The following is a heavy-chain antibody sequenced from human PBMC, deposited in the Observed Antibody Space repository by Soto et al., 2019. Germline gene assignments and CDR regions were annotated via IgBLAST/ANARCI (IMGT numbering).Heavy chain of an antibody. CDR1: GFTFSGVS. Sequence: GGSLRLSCEASGFTFSGVSMNWVRQVPGKGLEWVASISSASSETWYADSVKGRFIISRDNAQNSLFLQMNTLRPEDSAIYYCARVAYWGPGTQVTVSS. V-gene: IGHV3-21*01. CDR2: ISSASSET. CDR3: ARVAY. J-gene: IGHJ4*02.